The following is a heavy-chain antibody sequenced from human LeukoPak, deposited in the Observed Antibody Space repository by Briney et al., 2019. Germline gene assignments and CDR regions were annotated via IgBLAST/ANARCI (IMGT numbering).Heavy chain of an antibody. CDR3: ARNPAGIGDY. D-gene: IGHD1-1*01. CDR2: ISSGSEII. CDR1: GFTFSTYN. Sequence: PGGSLRLSCVASGFTFSTYNMNWVRQAPGKGVEWVSFISSGSEIIYYADSVKGRFTVSRDNDKKSLYLQVNSLRDVDTAVYYCARNPAGIGDYLGQGTLVTVSS. J-gene: IGHJ4*02. V-gene: IGHV3-48*02.